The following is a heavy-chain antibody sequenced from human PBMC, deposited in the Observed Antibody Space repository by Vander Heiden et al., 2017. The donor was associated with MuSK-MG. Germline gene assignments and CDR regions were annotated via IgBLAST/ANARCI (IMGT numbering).Heavy chain of an antibody. J-gene: IGHJ3*02. CDR3: ARVALGTMVRGVTGAFDI. V-gene: IGHV3-30-3*01. Sequence: QVQLVESGGGVVHPGTSLRLSCSASGFPFSTYAMQWVRQAQGKGLEWVAVISYDGSNKYYADSVKGRFTISRDNSKNTLYLQMNSLRAEDTAVYYCARVALGTMVRGVTGAFDIWGQGTMVTVSS. CDR2: ISYDGSNK. D-gene: IGHD3-10*01. CDR1: GFPFSTYA.